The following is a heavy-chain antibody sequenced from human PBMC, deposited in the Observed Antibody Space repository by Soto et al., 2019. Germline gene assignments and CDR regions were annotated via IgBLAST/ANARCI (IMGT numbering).Heavy chain of an antibody. CDR1: GFSFSTYA. D-gene: IGHD4-4*01. CDR3: ARDQGSTITRGDWFDP. CDR2: ISYDGNDK. J-gene: IGHJ5*02. Sequence: HPGGALRVSSAASGFSFSTYAMHWVRQAPGKGLEWVAVISYDGNDKNYGDSGEGRFTISRDNSKNTLYLLMNSLRAEDTAVYYCARDQGSTITRGDWFDPWGQGTLVTVSS. V-gene: IGHV3-30-3*01.